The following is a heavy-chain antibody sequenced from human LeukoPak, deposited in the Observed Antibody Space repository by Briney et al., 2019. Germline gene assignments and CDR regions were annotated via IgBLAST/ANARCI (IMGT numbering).Heavy chain of an antibody. CDR1: GFTFSTYA. V-gene: IGHV3-23*01. J-gene: IGHJ3*02. D-gene: IGHD3-22*01. CDR3: AKGFYDSSAYHYAFDI. CDR2: ISASGDNT. Sequence: QPGGSLTLFCTASGFTFSTYAMTWVRQAPGKGLEWVSVISASGDNTYYADSVKGRFTISSDDSQNTLYLQMNSLRAEDTALYYCAKGFYDSSAYHYAFDIWGEGTIIPVSS.